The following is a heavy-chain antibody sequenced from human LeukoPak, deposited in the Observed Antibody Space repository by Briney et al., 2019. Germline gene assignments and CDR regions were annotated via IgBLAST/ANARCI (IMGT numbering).Heavy chain of an antibody. D-gene: IGHD2-2*01. Sequence: ASVKVSCKASGYTFTGYYMHWVRQAPGQGLEWMGWINPNSGGTNYAQKFQGRVTMTEDTSTDTAYMELSSLRSEDTAVYYCATVYCSSTSCLGTFDIWGQGTMVTVSS. CDR3: ATVYCSSTSCLGTFDI. CDR1: GYTFTGYY. CDR2: INPNSGGT. V-gene: IGHV1-2*02. J-gene: IGHJ3*02.